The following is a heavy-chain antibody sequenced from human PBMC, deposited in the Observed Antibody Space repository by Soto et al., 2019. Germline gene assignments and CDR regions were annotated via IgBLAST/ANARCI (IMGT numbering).Heavy chain of an antibody. CDR3: ARGYCSGGSCPTDY. J-gene: IGHJ4*02. CDR2: INPSGGST. V-gene: IGHV1-46*02. Sequence: ASVKVPCKSSVYTFHSYYMRWVRQAPGQGLEWMGIINPSGGSTSYAQKFQGRVTMTRDTSTSTVYMELSSLRSEDTAVYYCARGYCSGGSCPTDYWGQGTLVTVSS. CDR1: VYTFHSYY. D-gene: IGHD2-15*01.